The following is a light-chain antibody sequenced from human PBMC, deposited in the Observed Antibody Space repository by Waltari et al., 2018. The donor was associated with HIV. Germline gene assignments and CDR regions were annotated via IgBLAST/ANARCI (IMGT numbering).Light chain of an antibody. CDR1: SSDIGGYNY. V-gene: IGLV2-14*01. Sequence: QSALTQPASVSGSPGQSITISCTGTSSDIGGYNYVPWYQHHPGKAPKLMIYEVSQRPSGVSNRFSGSKSGNTASLTISGLQAEDEADYYCSSYTSSSTLVFGGGTKLTVL. CDR2: EVS. CDR3: SSYTSSSTLV. J-gene: IGLJ2*01.